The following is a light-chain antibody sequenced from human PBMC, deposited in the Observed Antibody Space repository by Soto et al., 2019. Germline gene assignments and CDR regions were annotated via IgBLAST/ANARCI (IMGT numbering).Light chain of an antibody. CDR3: CSSGGSPTYV. Sequence: QSVLTQPASVSGSPGQSITISCSGTSSDVGFYNYVSWFQQYPGKAPKLMIFEVTNRPSGVSDRFSGSKSDNTASLTISGLQADDEADYYCCSSGGSPTYVFGTGTKLTVL. CDR1: SSDVGFYNY. J-gene: IGLJ1*01. CDR2: EVT. V-gene: IGLV2-14*01.